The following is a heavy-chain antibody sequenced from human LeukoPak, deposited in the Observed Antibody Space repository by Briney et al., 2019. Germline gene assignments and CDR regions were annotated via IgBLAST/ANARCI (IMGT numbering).Heavy chain of an antibody. CDR3: AGSWGYYFDY. J-gene: IGHJ4*02. CDR2: ISSSSSYI. Sequence: GGSLRLSCAASGFTFSSYNMNWVRQAPGQGLEWVSSISSSSSYIYYADSVKGRFTISRDNAKNSLYLQMNSLRAEDTAVYYCAGSWGYYFDYWGQGTLVTVSS. V-gene: IGHV3-21*01. D-gene: IGHD7-27*01. CDR1: GFTFSSYN.